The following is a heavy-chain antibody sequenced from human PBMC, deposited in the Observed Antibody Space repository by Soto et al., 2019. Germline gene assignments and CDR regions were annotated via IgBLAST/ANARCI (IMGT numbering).Heavy chain of an antibody. J-gene: IGHJ4*02. V-gene: IGHV4-61*01. CDR1: GGSVSSQTHF. Sequence: SETLSLTCSVSGGSVSSQTHFWSWIRQAPGKGLEWIGYVYYSGITNSNPSLQSRVTISADTSHNQIFLSLTSVTAEDTAVYYCAREDMSGTYYFDAWGQGTLVTVSS. CDR2: VYYSGIT. CDR3: AREDMSGTYYFDA. D-gene: IGHD1-26*01.